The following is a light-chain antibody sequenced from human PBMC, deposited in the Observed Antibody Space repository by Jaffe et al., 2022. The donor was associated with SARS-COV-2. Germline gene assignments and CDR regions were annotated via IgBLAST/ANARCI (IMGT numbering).Light chain of an antibody. J-gene: IGKJ3*01. CDR3: QHYDTLPQT. CDR1: QDISNY. CDR2: DAS. V-gene: IGKV1-33*01. Sequence: DIQMTQSPSSLSASVGDRVTITCQASQDISNYLNWYQQKPGKAPKLLIYDASTLQSGVPSRFSGGGSGTDFTFTISSLQPEDIATYYCQHYDTLPQTFGPGTKVDFK.